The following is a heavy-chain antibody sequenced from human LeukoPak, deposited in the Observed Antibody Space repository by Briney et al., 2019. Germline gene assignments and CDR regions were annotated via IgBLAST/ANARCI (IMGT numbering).Heavy chain of an antibody. Sequence: SVKVSCKASGGTFSSYAISWVRQAPGQGREWMGGIIPIFGTANYAQKFQGRVTITADESTSTAYMELSSLRSEDTAVYYCARDGDGDYAFDYWGQGTLVTVSS. V-gene: IGHV1-69*13. CDR2: IIPIFGTA. J-gene: IGHJ4*02. CDR1: GGTFSSYA. D-gene: IGHD4-17*01. CDR3: ARDGDGDYAFDY.